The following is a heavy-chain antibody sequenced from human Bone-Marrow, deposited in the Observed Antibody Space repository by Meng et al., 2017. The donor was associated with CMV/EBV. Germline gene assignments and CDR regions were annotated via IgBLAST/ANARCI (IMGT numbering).Heavy chain of an antibody. CDR1: GYTFTSYG. CDR2: ISAYNGNT. Sequence: ASVKVSCKASGYTFTSYGISWVRQAPGQGLEWMGWISAYNGNTNYAQKLQGRVTMTTDTSTSTAYMELRSLRSDDTAVYYWGRYLLPAAIPVEGNWFDPWGQGTLVTVSS. CDR3: GRYLLPAAIPVEGNWFDP. V-gene: IGHV1-18*01. D-gene: IGHD2-2*02. J-gene: IGHJ5*02.